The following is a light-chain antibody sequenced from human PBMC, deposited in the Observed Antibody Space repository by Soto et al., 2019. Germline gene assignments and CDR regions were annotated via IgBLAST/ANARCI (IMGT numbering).Light chain of an antibody. Sequence: EIVLTHSPGTLSLSPGERATLSCRASQSVSSNYLAWYQQKPGQAPKVLIYRASIRATGIPDRFTGSGSGTDFTLTISSLQSEDFAVYYCQQYKNWPLFGQGTRLEIK. CDR3: QQYKNWPL. CDR1: QSVSSNY. V-gene: IGKV3-20*01. CDR2: RAS. J-gene: IGKJ5*01.